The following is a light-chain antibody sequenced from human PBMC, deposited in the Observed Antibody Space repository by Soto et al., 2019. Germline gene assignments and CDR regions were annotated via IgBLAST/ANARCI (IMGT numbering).Light chain of an antibody. CDR1: QSITTY. CDR2: AAS. CDR3: QQSYSLFT. J-gene: IGKJ3*01. Sequence: DIQMTQSPSSLSASVGDRVTITCRASQSITTYLNWYQQRPGKAPMLLISAASSLQSGVPSRFSGSGTGTDFTLTISSLQPEDFATYYCQQSYSLFTFGPGTKVDIK. V-gene: IGKV1-39*01.